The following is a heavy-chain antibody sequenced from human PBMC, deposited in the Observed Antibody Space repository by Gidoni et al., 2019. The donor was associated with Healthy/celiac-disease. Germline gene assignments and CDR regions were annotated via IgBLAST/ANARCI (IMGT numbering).Heavy chain of an antibody. Sequence: QVQLQESGPGLVKPSQTLSLTCTVSVGSISSGGYYWSWIRQHPGKGLEWIGYIYYSGSTYYNPSLKSLVTISVDTSKNQFSLKLSSVTAADTAVYYCARRQRDDSSGYSGAFDIWGQGTMVTVSS. V-gene: IGHV4-31*01. CDR2: IYYSGST. CDR3: ARRQRDDSSGYSGAFDI. J-gene: IGHJ3*02. D-gene: IGHD3-22*01. CDR1: VGSISSGGYY.